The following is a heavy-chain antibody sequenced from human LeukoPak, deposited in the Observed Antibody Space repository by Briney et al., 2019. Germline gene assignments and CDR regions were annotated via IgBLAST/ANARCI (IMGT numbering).Heavy chain of an antibody. CDR2: INPSGGST. CDR3: ARDTVRSWYGGWFDP. Sequence: GASVKVSCKASGYTFTSYYMHWVRQAPGQGLEWMGIINPSGGSTSYAQKFQGRVTMTRDTSTSTVYMELSSLRSEDTAVYYCARDTVRSWYGGWFDPWGQGTLVTVSS. D-gene: IGHD6-13*01. J-gene: IGHJ5*02. V-gene: IGHV1-46*01. CDR1: GYTFTSYY.